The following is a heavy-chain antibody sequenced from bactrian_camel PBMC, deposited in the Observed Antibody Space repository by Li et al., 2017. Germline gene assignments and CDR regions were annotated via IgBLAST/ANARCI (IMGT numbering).Heavy chain of an antibody. V-gene: IGHV3S53*01. CDR2: ILSDGTS. Sequence: HVQLVESGGGSVQAGGSLKLSCVASGGFIFSNCGMGWYRQVPGKERELVSEILSDGTSNMGDFVKGRFTISEGLAKNTVYLEMNSLNTDDTGVYLCAAILNLGRGSVESVITIGARGPRSPSP. CDR3: AAILNLGRGSVESVIT. D-gene: IGHD3*01. CDR1: GGFIFSNCG. J-gene: IGHJ4*01.